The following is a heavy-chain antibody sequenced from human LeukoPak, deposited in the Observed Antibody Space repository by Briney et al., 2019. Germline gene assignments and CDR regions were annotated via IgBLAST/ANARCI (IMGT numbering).Heavy chain of an antibody. Sequence: PGGSLRLSCAASGFTFSSYSMNWVRQAPGKGLEGVSSISSSSSYIYYADSVKGRFTISRDNAKNSLYLQMNSLRAEDTAVYYCATGFPGGFFPFGYWGQGTLVTVSS. CDR2: ISSSSSYI. J-gene: IGHJ4*02. V-gene: IGHV3-21*01. CDR3: ATGFPGGFFPFGY. D-gene: IGHD3-9*01. CDR1: GFTFSSYS.